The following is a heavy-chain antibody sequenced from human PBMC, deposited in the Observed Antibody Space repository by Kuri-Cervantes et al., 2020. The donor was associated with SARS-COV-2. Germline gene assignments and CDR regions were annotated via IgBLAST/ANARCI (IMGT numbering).Heavy chain of an antibody. CDR2: INHSGST. J-gene: IGHJ5*02. V-gene: IGHV4-34*01. CDR1: GGSFSGYY. Sequence: SETLSLTCAVFGGSFSGYYWSWIRQPPGRGLEWIGEINHSGSTNYNPSLKSRVTISVVTSKNQFSLKLSSVTAADTAIDYCAREDDVLKKLDSMAWCQGILVTVSS. CDR3: AREDDVLKKLDSMA. D-gene: IGHD1-1*01.